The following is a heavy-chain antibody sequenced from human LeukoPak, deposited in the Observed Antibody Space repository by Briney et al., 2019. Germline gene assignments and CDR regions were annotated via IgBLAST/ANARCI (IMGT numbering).Heavy chain of an antibody. V-gene: IGHV4-59*01. CDR1: GGSISSYY. J-gene: IGHJ3*02. CDR3: ARDAWRGYYYDSSGYSPAFDI. CDR2: IYYSGST. Sequence: PSETLSLTCTVSGGSISSYYWSWIRQPPGKGLEWIGYIYYSGSTNYNPSLKSRVTISVDTSKNQFSLKLSSVTAADTAVYYCARDAWRGYYYDSSGYSPAFDIWGQGTVVTVSS. D-gene: IGHD3-22*01.